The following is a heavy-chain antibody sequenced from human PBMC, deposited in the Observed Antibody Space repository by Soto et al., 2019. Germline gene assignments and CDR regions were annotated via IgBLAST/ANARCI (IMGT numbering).Heavy chain of an antibody. CDR2: ISYDGSNK. V-gene: IGHV3-30*03. CDR1: GFMFRNYG. Sequence: GGSLRLSCVASGFMFRNYGMHWIRQAPGKGLEWVAVISYDGSNKYYADSVKGRFTISRDNSKNTLYLQMNSLRAEDTAVYYCARDFWSGSYYYGMDVWGQGTTVTVSS. CDR3: ARDFWSGSYYYGMDV. D-gene: IGHD3-3*01. J-gene: IGHJ6*02.